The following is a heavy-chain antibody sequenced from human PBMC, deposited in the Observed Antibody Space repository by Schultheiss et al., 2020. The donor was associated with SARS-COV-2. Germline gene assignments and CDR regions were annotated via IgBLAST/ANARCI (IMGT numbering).Heavy chain of an antibody. D-gene: IGHD2-15*01. CDR2: ISAYNGNT. Sequence: ASVKVSCKASGYTFTDHYMHWVRQAPGQGLEWMGWISAYNGNTNYAQKLQGRVTMTTDTSTSTAYMELRSLRSDDTAVYYCAREKRYCSGGSCSDYYYYYGMDVWGQGTTVTVSS. J-gene: IGHJ6*02. V-gene: IGHV1-18*04. CDR1: GYTFTDHY. CDR3: AREKRYCSGGSCSDYYYYYGMDV.